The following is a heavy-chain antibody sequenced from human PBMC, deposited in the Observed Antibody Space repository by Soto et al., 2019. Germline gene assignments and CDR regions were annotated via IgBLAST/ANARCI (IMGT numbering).Heavy chain of an antibody. V-gene: IGHV1-69*06. Sequence: WASVKVSCKASGGTFSSYAISWVRQAPGQGLEWMGGIIPIFGTANYAQKFQGRVTITADKSTSTAYMELSSLRSEDTAVYYCARGVAVAAPSFDYWGQGTLVTISS. J-gene: IGHJ4*02. D-gene: IGHD6-19*01. CDR2: IIPIFGTA. CDR1: GGTFSSYA. CDR3: ARGVAVAAPSFDY.